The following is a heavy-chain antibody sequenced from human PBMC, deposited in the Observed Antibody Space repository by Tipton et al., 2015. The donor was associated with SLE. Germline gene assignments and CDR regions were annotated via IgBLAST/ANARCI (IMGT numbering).Heavy chain of an antibody. CDR1: GGSISSSSYY. CDR2: IYYSGST. V-gene: IGHV4-39*07. J-gene: IGHJ3*02. D-gene: IGHD6-13*01. CDR3: ASYGGSSWGDAFDI. Sequence: TLSLTCTVSGGSISSSSYYWGWLRQPPGKGLEWIGSIYYSGSTYYTPSLKSRVTISVDTSKNPFSLKLSSVTAADTAVYYCASYGGSSWGDAFDIWGQGTMVTVSS.